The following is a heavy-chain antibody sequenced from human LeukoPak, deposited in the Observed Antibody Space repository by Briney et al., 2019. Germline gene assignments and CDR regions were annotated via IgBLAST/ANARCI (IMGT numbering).Heavy chain of an antibody. J-gene: IGHJ4*02. V-gene: IGHV4-34*01. CDR2: INHSGST. Sequence: PSETLSLTCAVYGGSFSGYYWSWLRQPPGKGLEWIGEINHSGSTNYNPSLKSRVTISVDTSKNQFSLKLSSVTAADTAVYYCASRYYYGSGSYPDYWGQGTLVTVSS. D-gene: IGHD3-10*01. CDR1: GGSFSGYY. CDR3: ASRYYYGSGSYPDY.